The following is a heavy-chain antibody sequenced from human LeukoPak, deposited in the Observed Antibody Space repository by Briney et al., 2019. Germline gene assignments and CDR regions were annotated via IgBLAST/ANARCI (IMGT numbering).Heavy chain of an antibody. CDR3: ARGLWFGELSLGY. V-gene: IGHV3-21*01. Sequence: PGGSLRLSCAASGFTFSSYSMNWVRQAPGKGLEWVSSISSSSSYIYYADSVKGRFTISRDNAKNSLYLQMNSLRAEDTAVYYCARGLWFGELSLGYWGQGTLVTVSP. J-gene: IGHJ4*02. D-gene: IGHD3-10*01. CDR2: ISSSSSYI. CDR1: GFTFSSYS.